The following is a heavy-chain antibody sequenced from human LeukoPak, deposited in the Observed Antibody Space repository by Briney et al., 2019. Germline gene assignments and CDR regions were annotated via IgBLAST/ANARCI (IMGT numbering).Heavy chain of an antibody. CDR2: ISGSGGST. CDR1: GFTFSSYA. CDR3: ARGVVMPY. D-gene: IGHD3-3*01. Sequence: PGGSLRLSCAASGFTFSSYAMSWVRQAPGKGLEWVSAISGSGGSTYYADSVKGRFTISRDNAKNSLFLQMNNLRVEDTAHYYCARGVVMPYWGQGTLVTVSS. J-gene: IGHJ4*02. V-gene: IGHV3-23*01.